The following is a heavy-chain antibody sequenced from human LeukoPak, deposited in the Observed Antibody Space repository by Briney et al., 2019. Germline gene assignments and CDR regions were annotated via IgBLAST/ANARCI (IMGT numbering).Heavy chain of an antibody. Sequence: GGSLRLSCAPSRFTLSTYWMRWVRQAPGKGLEWVASINQDGSENHYVDSVRGRFTISRDNAKNSLYLQMNSLRDGDTAVFYCARDQPAYSSGYYGVFDYWGQGTLVTVSS. CDR1: RFTLSTYW. CDR2: INQDGSEN. CDR3: ARDQPAYSSGYYGVFDY. D-gene: IGHD6-19*01. V-gene: IGHV3-7*05. J-gene: IGHJ4*02.